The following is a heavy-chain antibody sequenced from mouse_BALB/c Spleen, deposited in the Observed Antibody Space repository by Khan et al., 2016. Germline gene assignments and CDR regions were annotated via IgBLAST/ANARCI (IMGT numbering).Heavy chain of an antibody. V-gene: IGHV7-3*02. J-gene: IGHJ2*01. CDR1: GFTFTDYY. D-gene: IGHD1-1*01. CDR3: ARAPLSYYYGSSYYFDY. Sequence: EVELVESGGGLVQPGGSLRLSCATSGFTFTDYYMSWVRQPPGKALEWLGFISNKANGYTTESSASVKGRFTISRDNSQSLLYLQMNTLRAEDSATYYCARAPLSYYYGSSYYFDYWGQGTTLTVSS. CDR2: ISNKANGYTT.